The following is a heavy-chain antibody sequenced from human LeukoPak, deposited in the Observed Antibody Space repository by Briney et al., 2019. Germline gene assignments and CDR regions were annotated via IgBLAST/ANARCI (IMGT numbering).Heavy chain of an antibody. CDR3: ATGKRGPRPFDY. CDR2: TRNKANSYTT. V-gene: IGHV3-72*01. Sequence: GGSLRLSCAASGFTFSDHYMDWVRQAPGKGLEWVGRTRNKANSYTTEYAASVKGRFTISRDDSKNSLYLQMNSLKTEDTAVYYCATGKRGPRPFDYWGQGTLVIVSS. CDR1: GFTFSDHY. D-gene: IGHD3-10*01. J-gene: IGHJ4*02.